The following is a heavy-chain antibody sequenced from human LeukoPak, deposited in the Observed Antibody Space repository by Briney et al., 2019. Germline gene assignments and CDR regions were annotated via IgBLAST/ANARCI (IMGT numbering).Heavy chain of an antibody. D-gene: IGHD1-26*01. CDR2: ISHDGSNK. CDR3: AKAPRPWVGGATGSRYYFDY. V-gene: IGHV3-30*18. J-gene: IGHJ4*02. Sequence: PGGSLRLSCAASGFTFSSYGMHWVRQAPGKGLEWVAVISHDGSNKYYADSVKGRFTISRDNSKNTLYLQMNSLGAEDTAVYYCAKAPRPWVGGATGSRYYFDYWGQGTLVTVSS. CDR1: GFTFSSYG.